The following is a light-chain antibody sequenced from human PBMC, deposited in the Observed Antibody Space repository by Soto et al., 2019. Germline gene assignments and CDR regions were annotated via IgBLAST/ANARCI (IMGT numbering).Light chain of an antibody. V-gene: IGLV2-11*01. CDR1: SSDVGGYNF. J-gene: IGLJ1*01. CDR2: DIN. Sequence: QSALTQPLSVSGAPGPSVTISCTGSSSDVGGYNFVCWYQQHPGKTPKLMIYDINRRPSGVPGCFSGSKSGNTASLTISVLQAEDEVDYYCGSYEGTYTHYVFGTGTKVTVL. CDR3: GSYEGTYTHYV.